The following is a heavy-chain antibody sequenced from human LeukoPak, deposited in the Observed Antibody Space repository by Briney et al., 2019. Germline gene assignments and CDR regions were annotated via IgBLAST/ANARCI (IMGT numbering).Heavy chain of an antibody. Sequence: ASVKVSCKTSGYTFTSYDITWVRQAPRQGLEWMGWISGYSGNTNYAQKFQDRVTMSTDTSTSTAYMELRSLTSDDTAVYYCARDNSGGSWSWFDPWGQGTLVTVPS. V-gene: IGHV1-18*01. J-gene: IGHJ5*02. CDR2: ISGYSGNT. CDR3: ARDNSGGSWSWFDP. CDR1: GYTFTSYD. D-gene: IGHD6-13*01.